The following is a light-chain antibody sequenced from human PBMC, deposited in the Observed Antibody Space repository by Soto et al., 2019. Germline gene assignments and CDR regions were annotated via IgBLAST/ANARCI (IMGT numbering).Light chain of an antibody. CDR2: GES. Sequence: VLTQSPGTLSVSPGERATLSCRATQSVSGNSLSWCQQTPGRPPRLLIYGESSRACGVPDRFRGSGSGPNFAFTINRLEPEDFALYSFQPGDGNAWTSCRGTK. CDR3: QPGDGNAWT. J-gene: IGKJ1*01. V-gene: IGKV3-20*01. CDR1: QSVSGNS.